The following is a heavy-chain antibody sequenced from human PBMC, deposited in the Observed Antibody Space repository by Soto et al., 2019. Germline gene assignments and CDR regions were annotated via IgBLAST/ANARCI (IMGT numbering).Heavy chain of an antibody. CDR3: AMTIVAARPSLPRFDP. Sequence: GASVKVSCKASGYTFTSYAMHWVRQAPGQRLEWMGWINAGNGNTKYSQKFQGRVTITRDTSASTAYMELSSLRSEDTAVYYCAMTIVAARPSLPRFDPWGQGTLVTVSS. D-gene: IGHD6-6*01. CDR1: GYTFTSYA. J-gene: IGHJ5*02. CDR2: INAGNGNT. V-gene: IGHV1-3*01.